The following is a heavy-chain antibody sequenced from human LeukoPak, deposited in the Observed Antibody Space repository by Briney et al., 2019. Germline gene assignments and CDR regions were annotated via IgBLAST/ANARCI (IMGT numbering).Heavy chain of an antibody. CDR3: ARGYDILTGYARYTQYWFDP. D-gene: IGHD3-9*01. CDR1: GYTFTSYG. CDR2: ISAYNGNT. V-gene: IGHV1-18*01. Sequence: ASVKVSCKASGYTFTSYGISWVRQAPGQGLEWMGWISAYNGNTNYAQKLQGRVTMTTDTSTSTAYMELRSLRSDDTAVYYCARGYDILTGYARYTQYWFDPWGQGTLVTVSS. J-gene: IGHJ5*02.